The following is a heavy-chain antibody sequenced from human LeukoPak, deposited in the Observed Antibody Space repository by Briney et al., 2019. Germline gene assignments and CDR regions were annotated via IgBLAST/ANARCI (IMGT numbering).Heavy chain of an antibody. J-gene: IGHJ4*02. CDR2: ISSSGSTI. CDR3: ASRYYDSWSGGPAPYDY. D-gene: IGHD3-3*01. CDR1: GFTFSDYY. Sequence: GGSLRLSCAASGFTFSDYYMSWIRQAPGKGLEWVSYISSSGSTIYYADSVKGRFTISRDNAKNSLYQQMNSLRAEDTAVYYCASRYYDSWSGGPAPYDYWGQGTLVTVSS. V-gene: IGHV3-11*04.